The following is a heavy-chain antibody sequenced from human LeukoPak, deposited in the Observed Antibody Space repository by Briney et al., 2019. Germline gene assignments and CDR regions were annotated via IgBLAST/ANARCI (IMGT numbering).Heavy chain of an antibody. Sequence: GGSLRLSCAASGFTFTSYGMHWVRQAPGKGLEWVAFIRYDGSNKYYADSVKGRFTISRDNSKNTLYLQMNSLRAEDTAVYYCAKDLVPAAIRLFDYWGQGTLVTVSS. CDR2: IRYDGSNK. D-gene: IGHD2-2*01. J-gene: IGHJ4*02. CDR1: GFTFTSYG. CDR3: AKDLVPAAIRLFDY. V-gene: IGHV3-30*02.